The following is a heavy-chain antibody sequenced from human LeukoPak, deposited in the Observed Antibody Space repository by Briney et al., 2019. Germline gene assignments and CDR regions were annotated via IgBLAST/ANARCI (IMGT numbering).Heavy chain of an antibody. J-gene: IGHJ4*02. CDR1: GFTFSSYS. D-gene: IGHD3-22*01. CDR3: ARELSGFYDSSGDFDY. Sequence: GGSLRLSCAASGFTFSSYSMNWVRQAPGKGLEWVAVISYDGSNKYYADSVKGRFTISRDNSKNTLYLQMNSLRAEDTAVYYCARELSGFYDSSGDFDYWGQGTLVTVSS. V-gene: IGHV3-30*03. CDR2: ISYDGSNK.